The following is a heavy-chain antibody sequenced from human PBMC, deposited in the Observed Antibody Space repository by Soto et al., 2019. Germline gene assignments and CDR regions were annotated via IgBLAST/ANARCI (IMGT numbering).Heavy chain of an antibody. CDR2: ISGSGGST. CDR3: AKDHRRYSYDPIRYYGMDV. D-gene: IGHD5-18*01. CDR1: GVTFSSYA. J-gene: IGHJ6*02. Sequence: PGGSMRVYSAASGVTFSSYAMSWVRQAPGKGLEWVSAISGSGGSTYYADSVKGRFTISRDNSKNTLYLQMNSLRAEDTAVYYCAKDHRRYSYDPIRYYGMDVWGQGTTVTVSS. V-gene: IGHV3-23*01.